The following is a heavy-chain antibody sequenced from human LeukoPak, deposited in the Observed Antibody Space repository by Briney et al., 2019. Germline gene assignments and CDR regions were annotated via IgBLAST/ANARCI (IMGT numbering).Heavy chain of an antibody. CDR3: AKGGPYYYDISGYLLVDY. V-gene: IGHV3-9*01. J-gene: IGHJ4*02. D-gene: IGHD3-22*01. CDR1: GFTFDDYA. Sequence: GRSLRLSCAASGFTFDDYAMHWVRQAPGKGLEWVSGITLNSGRSGYADSVKGRFTISRDNSKNTLYLQMNSLRAEDTAVYYCAKGGPYYYDISGYLLVDYWGQGTLVTVSS. CDR2: ITLNSGRS.